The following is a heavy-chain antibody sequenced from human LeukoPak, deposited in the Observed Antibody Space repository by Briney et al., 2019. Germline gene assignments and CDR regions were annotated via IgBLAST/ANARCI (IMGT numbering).Heavy chain of an antibody. D-gene: IGHD1-1*01. V-gene: IGHV4-59*08. CDR1: GGAISSYY. Sequence: PSETLSLTCTVSGGAISSYYWSWVRQPPGKGLEGIGYIHYSGSPNYNASLKSRVTISVDTSKNQFSLKLRSVTAADMAVYYCAIGATDTPYYFDYWGQGTLVTVSS. CDR3: AIGATDTPYYFDY. CDR2: IHYSGSP. J-gene: IGHJ4*02.